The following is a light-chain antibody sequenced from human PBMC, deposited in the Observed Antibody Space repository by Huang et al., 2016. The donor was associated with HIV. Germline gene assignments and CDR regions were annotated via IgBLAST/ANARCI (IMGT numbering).Light chain of an antibody. CDR3: QQYNNWPPYT. CDR1: ESVSSN. Sequence: EIVMTQSPATLSVSPGAKAALSCRASESVSSNFAWYQQKPGQAPRLLIYGAYTRATGIQARFSGSGSVTDFTLTITSLQSEDFAVYYCQQYNNWPPYTFGQGTKLEIK. J-gene: IGKJ2*01. CDR2: GAY. V-gene: IGKV3-15*01.